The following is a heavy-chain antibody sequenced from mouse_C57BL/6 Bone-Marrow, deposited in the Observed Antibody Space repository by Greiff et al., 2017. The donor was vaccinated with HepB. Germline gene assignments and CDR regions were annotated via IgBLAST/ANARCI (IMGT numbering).Heavy chain of an antibody. CDR2: ISGGGGNT. CDR3: ARQDYGSSDFDY. Sequence: EVMLVESGGGLVKPGGSLKLSCAASGFILSSYTLSWVRQTPEKRLEWVATISGGGGNTYYPDSVKGRFTISRDNAKNTLYLQMSSLRSEDTALYYCARQDYGSSDFDYWGQGTTLTVSS. CDR1: GFILSSYT. D-gene: IGHD1-1*01. J-gene: IGHJ2*01. V-gene: IGHV5-9*01.